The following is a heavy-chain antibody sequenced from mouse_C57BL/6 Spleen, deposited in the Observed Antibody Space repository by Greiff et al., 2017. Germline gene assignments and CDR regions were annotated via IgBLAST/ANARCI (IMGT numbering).Heavy chain of an antibody. D-gene: IGHD2-4*01. J-gene: IGHJ4*01. CDR2: IDPSDSYT. CDR1: GYTFTSYW. V-gene: IGHV1-50*01. CDR3: ARRAYYYDSPGAMDY. Sequence: QVQLQQPGAELVKPGASVKLSCKASGYTFTSYWMQWVKQRPGQGLEWIGEIDPSDSYTNYNQKFKGKATLTVDTSSSTAYMQLSSLTSEDSAVYYCARRAYYYDSPGAMDYWGQGTSVTVSS.